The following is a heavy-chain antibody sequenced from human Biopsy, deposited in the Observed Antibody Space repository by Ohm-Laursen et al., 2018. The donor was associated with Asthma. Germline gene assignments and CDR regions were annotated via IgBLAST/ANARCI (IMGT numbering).Heavy chain of an antibody. V-gene: IGHV4-30-2*06. CDR1: GDSIDSGDYS. Sequence: SQTLSLTCAVSGDSIDSGDYSWTWIRQSPGVGLEWIGYIYRNGDTYYNPTLKNRFTISIDRSKNQFSLRLSSVTAADTAVYYCARGWNCGGDCYSLDSWGQGTLVTVSS. CDR3: ARGWNCGGDCYSLDS. J-gene: IGHJ4*02. CDR2: IYRNGDT. D-gene: IGHD2-21*02.